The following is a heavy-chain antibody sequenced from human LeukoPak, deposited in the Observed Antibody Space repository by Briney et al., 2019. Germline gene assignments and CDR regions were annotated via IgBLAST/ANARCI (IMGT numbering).Heavy chain of an antibody. CDR2: ISSYNGNT. V-gene: IGHV1-18*01. Sequence: ASVKVSFKSSGYTFTSYGIRGVRQAPGQGLEWMGWISSYNGNTNYAQKLQGRVTMTTDTTTSTAYMEMRSLRSDDTGVYYCARDFGYCRSTSCSLGYDYWGQRTLVTVSS. J-gene: IGHJ4*02. CDR1: GYTFTSYG. CDR3: ARDFGYCRSTSCSLGYDY. D-gene: IGHD2-2*01.